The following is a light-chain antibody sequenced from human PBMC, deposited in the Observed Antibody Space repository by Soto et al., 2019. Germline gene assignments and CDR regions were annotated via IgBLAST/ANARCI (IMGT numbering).Light chain of an antibody. J-gene: IGKJ2*01. V-gene: IGKV1-39*01. CDR1: ETIIDY. Sequence: DIQMSQSPSSLSASVGDSVTITCRASETIIDYLNWYQQQPGEAPKLLIFSASSLHSGVPSRFRGSGSGTHFTLTISSLEPEDFATYFCKQSFSAPRTFGQGTKLQAK. CDR2: SAS. CDR3: KQSFSAPRT.